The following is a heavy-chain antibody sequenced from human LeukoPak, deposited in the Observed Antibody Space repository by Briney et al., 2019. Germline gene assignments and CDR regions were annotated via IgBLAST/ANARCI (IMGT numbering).Heavy chain of an antibody. Sequence: SETLSLTCAVYGGSFSGYYWSWIRQPPGKGLEWIGEINHSGSTNYNPSLKSRVTISVDTSKNQFSLKLSSVTAGDTAVYYCARGAGYGSGSSTTPFDYWGQGTLVTVSS. J-gene: IGHJ4*02. D-gene: IGHD3-10*01. CDR3: ARGAGYGSGSSTTPFDY. V-gene: IGHV4-34*01. CDR2: INHSGST. CDR1: GGSFSGYY.